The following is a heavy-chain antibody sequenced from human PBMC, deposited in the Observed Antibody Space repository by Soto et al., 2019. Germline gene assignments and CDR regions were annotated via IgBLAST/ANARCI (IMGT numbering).Heavy chain of an antibody. Sequence: GGSLRLACAASGFTFSDYYMSWIRQAPGKGLEWVSYISSSGSTIYYADSVKGRFTISRDNAKNSLYLQMNSLRAEDTAVYYCAGTVAARPYYPYYMDVWGKGTTVTVSS. CDR1: GFTFSDYY. CDR3: AGTVAARPYYPYYMDV. J-gene: IGHJ6*03. CDR2: ISSSGSTI. D-gene: IGHD6-6*01. V-gene: IGHV3-11*01.